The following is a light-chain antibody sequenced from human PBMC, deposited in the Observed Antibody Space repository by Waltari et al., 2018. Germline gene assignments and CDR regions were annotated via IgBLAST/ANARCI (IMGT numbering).Light chain of an antibody. J-gene: IGKJ1*01. Sequence: EIVLTQSPGTLSLSPGERATLSCRASQFVSSSYLAWYQQNPGQAPRLLIYGASIRATGIPDRFSGSGSGTDFTLTISRLEPEDFAVYHCQQCGSSPWTFGQGTKVEIK. CDR2: GAS. CDR3: QQCGSSPWT. CDR1: QFVSSSY. V-gene: IGKV3-20*01.